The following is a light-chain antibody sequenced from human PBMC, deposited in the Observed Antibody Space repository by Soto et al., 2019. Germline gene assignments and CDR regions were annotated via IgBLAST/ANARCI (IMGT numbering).Light chain of an antibody. V-gene: IGKV3-15*01. CDR2: GAS. CDR3: QQYNNWRRT. J-gene: IGKJ1*01. Sequence: EIVLTQSPATLSVSPGERATLSCRASQSVSSNLAWYQQKPDQAPRLLIYGASTRATGIPARFSGSRSGTEFTLTISSLQAEDFAVYYCQQYNNWRRTFGQGTKVEVK. CDR1: QSVSSN.